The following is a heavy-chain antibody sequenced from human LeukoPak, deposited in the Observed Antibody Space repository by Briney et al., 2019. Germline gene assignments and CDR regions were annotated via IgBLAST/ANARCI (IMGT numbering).Heavy chain of an antibody. CDR1: GFTFSSYS. CDR2: IGSNISTI. V-gene: IGHV3-48*04. Sequence: GGSLRLSCAASGFTFSSYSMNWVRQAPGKGLERISYIGSNISTIYYADSVKGRFTISRDNAKNSLYLQMNSLRAEDTAVYYCARAFYYYDSDHWGQGTLVTVSS. CDR3: ARAFYYYDSDH. D-gene: IGHD3-22*01. J-gene: IGHJ4*02.